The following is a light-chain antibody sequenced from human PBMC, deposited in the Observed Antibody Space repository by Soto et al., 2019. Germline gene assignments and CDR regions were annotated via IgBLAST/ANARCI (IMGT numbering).Light chain of an antibody. J-gene: IGKJ4*01. V-gene: IGKV1-8*01. CDR2: AAS. Sequence: AIRMTQSPSSFSASTGDRVTITCRASQGISSYLAWYQQKPGKAPKLLIYAASTLQSGVPSRFSGSGSGTDVTLTISCLQSEDFATYYCQQYYSYPLTFGGGTKVDIK. CDR1: QGISSY. CDR3: QQYYSYPLT.